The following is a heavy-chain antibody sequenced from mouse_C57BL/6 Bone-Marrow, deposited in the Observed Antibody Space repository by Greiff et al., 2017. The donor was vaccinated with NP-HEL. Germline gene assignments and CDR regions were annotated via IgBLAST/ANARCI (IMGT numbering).Heavy chain of an antibody. CDR3: ARAGRYYYAMDY. V-gene: IGHV1-64*01. J-gene: IGHJ4*01. CDR1: GYTFTSYW. CDR2: IHPNSGST. Sequence: QVQLQQPGAELVKPGASVKLSCKASGYTFTSYWMHWVKQRPGQGLEWIGMIHPNSGSTNYNEKFKSKATLTVDTSSSTAYMQLSSLTSEDSAVYYCARAGRYYYAMDYWGQGTSVTVSS.